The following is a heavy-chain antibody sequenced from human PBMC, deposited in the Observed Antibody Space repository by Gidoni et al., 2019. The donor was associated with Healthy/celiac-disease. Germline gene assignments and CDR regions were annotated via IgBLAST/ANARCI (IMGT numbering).Heavy chain of an antibody. Sequence: QVQLVESGGGVVQPGRSLRLSCAASGFPFSSCGMHWVRQAPGKGLEWVAVIWYDGSKKYYADSVKGRFTISRDNSKNTLYLQMNSLRAEDTAVYYCARDRGGSGATLDYWGQGTLVTVSS. J-gene: IGHJ4*02. CDR1: GFPFSSCG. CDR2: IWYDGSKK. CDR3: ARDRGGSGATLDY. V-gene: IGHV3-33*01. D-gene: IGHD6-19*01.